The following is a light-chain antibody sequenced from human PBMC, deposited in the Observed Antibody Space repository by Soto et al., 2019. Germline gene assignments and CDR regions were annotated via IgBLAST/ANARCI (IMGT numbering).Light chain of an antibody. CDR1: QSISSK. CDR3: QKYSRYSFT. CDR2: KAS. Sequence: DIQMTQSPSTLSASVGDRVTITCRASQSISSKLAWYQQKPGKAPKVLINKASSLESGVPSRLSGSGSGTEFTLTISSLQPDDFATYYCQKYSRYSFTVGGGTKVEIK. J-gene: IGKJ4*01. V-gene: IGKV1-5*03.